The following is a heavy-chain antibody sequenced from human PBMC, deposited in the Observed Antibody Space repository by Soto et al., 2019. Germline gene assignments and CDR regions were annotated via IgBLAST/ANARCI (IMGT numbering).Heavy chain of an antibody. J-gene: IGHJ5*02. V-gene: IGHV4-59*01. D-gene: IGHD3-22*01. Sequence: SETLYLTCTVSGGSISSYYWSWIRRPPGKGLEWIGYSYYSGSTNYNPSLKSRVTISVDTSKNHSSLKLSAVNAADTAVYYCARTGSSGYYYGSWFDPWGQGTLATV. CDR3: ARTGSSGYYYGSWFDP. CDR2: SYYSGST. CDR1: GGSISSYY.